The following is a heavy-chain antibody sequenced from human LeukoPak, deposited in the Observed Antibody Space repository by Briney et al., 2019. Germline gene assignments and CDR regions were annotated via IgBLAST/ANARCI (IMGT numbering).Heavy chain of an antibody. V-gene: IGHV3-74*01. CDR3: ASTYNWNDIYYYYYYMDV. CDR1: GFTFSSYW. CDR2: ISDDGGHT. J-gene: IGHJ6*03. D-gene: IGHD1-20*01. Sequence: PGGSLRLSCAASGFTFSSYWMHWVRQAPGKGLVWVSRISDDGGHTFHADSVKGRFAMSRDNAKNSLYLQMNSLRAEDTAVYYCASTYNWNDIYYYYYYMDVWGKGTTVTVSS.